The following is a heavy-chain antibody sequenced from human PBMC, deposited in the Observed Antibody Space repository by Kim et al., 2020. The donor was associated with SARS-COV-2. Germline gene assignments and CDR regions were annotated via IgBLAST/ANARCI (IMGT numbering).Heavy chain of an antibody. J-gene: IGHJ3*02. V-gene: IGHV3-48*02. Sequence: DSVKGRFTISRDNAKNSLYLQMNSLRDEDTAVYYCARTMIVVALGCAFDIWGQGTMVTVSS. CDR3: ARTMIVVALGCAFDI. D-gene: IGHD3-22*01.